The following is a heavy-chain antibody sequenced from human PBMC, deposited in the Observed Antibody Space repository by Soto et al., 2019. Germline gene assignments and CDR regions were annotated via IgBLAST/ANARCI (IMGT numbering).Heavy chain of an antibody. J-gene: IGHJ4*02. CDR2: IIPIFGTA. D-gene: IGHD4-17*01. V-gene: IGHV1-69*13. Sequence: SVKVSCKASGGTFSSYAISWVRQAPGQGLEWMGGIIPIFGTANYAQKFQGRVTITADESTSTAYMELSSLRSEDTAVYYCAWGVTTTAGDYFDYWGQGTLVTVSS. CDR1: GGTFSSYA. CDR3: AWGVTTTAGDYFDY.